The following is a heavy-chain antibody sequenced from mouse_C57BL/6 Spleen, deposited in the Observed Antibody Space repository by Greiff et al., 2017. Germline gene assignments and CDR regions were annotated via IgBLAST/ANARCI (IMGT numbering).Heavy chain of an antibody. CDR1: GFTFSSYG. D-gene: IGHD2-5*01. CDR2: ISRGGSYT. J-gene: IGHJ2*01. CDR3: ARAYYSNYDYFDY. Sequence: EVHLVESGGDLVKPGGSLKLSCAASGFTFSSYGMSWVRQTPDKRLEWVATISRGGSYTYYPDSVKGRFTISRDNAKNTLYLQMSSLKSEDTAMYYCARAYYSNYDYFDYWGQGTTLTVSS. V-gene: IGHV5-6*01.